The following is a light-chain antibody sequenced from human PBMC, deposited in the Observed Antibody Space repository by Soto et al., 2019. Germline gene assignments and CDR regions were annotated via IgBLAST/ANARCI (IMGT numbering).Light chain of an antibody. V-gene: IGLV2-14*03. CDR3: SSYTTTTPRV. CDR1: SRDVGAYNY. Sequence: QSALTQPASVSVSPGQSITISCTGTSRDVGAYNYVSWYQHHPGKAPKLVIYDVTNRPSGVSDRFSCSKSGNTASLTISGVQAEDEADYYCSSYTTTTPRVFGGGTKLTVL. J-gene: IGLJ3*02. CDR2: DVT.